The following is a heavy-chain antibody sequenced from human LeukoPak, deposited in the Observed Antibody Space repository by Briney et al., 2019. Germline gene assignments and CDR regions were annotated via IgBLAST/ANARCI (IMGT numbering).Heavy chain of an antibody. CDR2: INTNTGNP. D-gene: IGHD6-13*01. CDR1: GYTFTSYA. V-gene: IGHV7-4-1*02. J-gene: IGHJ3*02. Sequence: ASVKVSCKASGYTFTSYAMNWVRQAPGQGLEWMGWINTNTGNPTYAQGFTGRFVFSLDTSVSTAYLQISSLKAEDTAVYYCARPRSSSWYPRAVVTSHDAFDIWGQGTMVTVSS. CDR3: ARPRSSSWYPRAVVTSHDAFDI.